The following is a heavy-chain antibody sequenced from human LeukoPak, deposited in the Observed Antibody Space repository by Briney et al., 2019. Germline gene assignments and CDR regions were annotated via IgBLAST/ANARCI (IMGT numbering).Heavy chain of an antibody. CDR3: ARGSDYGDYVEDY. D-gene: IGHD4-17*01. J-gene: IGHJ4*02. CDR1: GVSITSFY. V-gene: IGHV4-59*12. Sequence: SETLSLTCTVSGVSITSFYWSWIRQPPGKGLEWIGYIYFSGSTNYNPSLKSRVTVSLDTTKNQVSLKLSSVTAADTAVYYCARGSDYGDYVEDYWGQGTLVTVSS. CDR2: IYFSGST.